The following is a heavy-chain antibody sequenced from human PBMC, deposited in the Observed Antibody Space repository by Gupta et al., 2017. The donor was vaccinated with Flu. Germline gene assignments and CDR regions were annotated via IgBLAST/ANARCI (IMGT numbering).Heavy chain of an antibody. Sequence: QVQLQQWGAGLLKPSETLSLTCAVYGGSFSGYYWSWIRQPPGKGLEWIGEINHSGSTNYNPSLKSRVTISVDTSKNQFSLKLSSVTAADTAVYYCARVGGWGSNYWYFDLWGRGTLVTVSS. CDR3: ARVGGWGSNYWYFDL. J-gene: IGHJ2*01. CDR2: INHSGST. CDR1: GGSFSGYY. V-gene: IGHV4-34*01. D-gene: IGHD7-27*01.